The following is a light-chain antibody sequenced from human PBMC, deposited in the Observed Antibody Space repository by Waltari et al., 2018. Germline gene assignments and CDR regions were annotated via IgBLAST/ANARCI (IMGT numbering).Light chain of an antibody. CDR1: SSNIANYA. V-gene: IGLV1-51*01. J-gene: IGLJ3*02. CDR2: DTN. CDR3: GTWDTSLSVGV. Sequence: QSVLTQPPSVSAAPGQKAPIPCSGRSSNIANYAVCWYQQFPGTAPRVVIYDTNKRPSGIPDRFSASKSGTSATLDITGLQTGDEADYYCGTWDTSLSVGVFGGGTKLTVL.